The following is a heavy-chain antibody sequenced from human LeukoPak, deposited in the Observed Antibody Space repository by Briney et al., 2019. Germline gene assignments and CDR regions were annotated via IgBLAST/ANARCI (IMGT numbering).Heavy chain of an antibody. CDR1: GFTFSSYC. J-gene: IGHJ4*02. Sequence: GGFLRLSCAASGFTFSSYCMHWVRQAPGKGLVWVSRINSDGSSTSYADSVKGRFTISRDNAKNTLYLQMNSLRAEDTAVYYCAKRSPYYDFSFDYWGQGTLVTVSS. D-gene: IGHD3-3*01. CDR3: AKRSPYYDFSFDY. V-gene: IGHV3-74*01. CDR2: INSDGSST.